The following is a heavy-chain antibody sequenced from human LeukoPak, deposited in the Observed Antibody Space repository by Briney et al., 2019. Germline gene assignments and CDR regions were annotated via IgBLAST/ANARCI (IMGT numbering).Heavy chain of an antibody. J-gene: IGHJ4*02. V-gene: IGHV3-23*01. CDR2: ISGSGGST. D-gene: IGHD6-13*01. Sequence: GGSLRLSCAASGFTFSSYAMSWVRQAPGKGLEWVSTISGSGGSTYFAEGRFTISRDNSKNTLYLHINSLRAEDTAVYYCVKESPSTAAAGRWEYFDYWGQGTLVTLFS. CDR1: GFTFSSYA. CDR3: VKESPSTAAAGRWEYFDY.